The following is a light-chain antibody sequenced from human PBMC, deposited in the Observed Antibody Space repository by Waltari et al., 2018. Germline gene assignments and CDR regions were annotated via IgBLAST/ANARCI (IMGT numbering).Light chain of an antibody. V-gene: IGLV2-14*01. J-gene: IGLJ1*01. CDR1: SSDTGAYNY. Sequence: QSALTQPASVSGSPGQSITISCSGTSSDTGAYNYVSWFQQHPGKGPKLMIYEVSNRPSGISNRFSGSKSGNTASLTISRLQAEDEADYYCSSYTSSSTYVFGTGTRVTVL. CDR2: EVS. CDR3: SSYTSSSTYV.